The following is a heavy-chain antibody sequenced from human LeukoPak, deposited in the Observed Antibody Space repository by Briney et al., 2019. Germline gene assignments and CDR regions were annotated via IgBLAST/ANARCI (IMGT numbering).Heavy chain of an antibody. V-gene: IGHV3-21*01. J-gene: IGHJ6*03. CDR3: ARDPYSGGYGADYYYYMDV. D-gene: IGHD1-26*01. Sequence: PGGSLRLSCSASGFIFSSYNMNWVRQAPAQALEWVSSITSSSSHTFYADSVRGRYTIFRDNAQKSLYLQMDSLTAEDTAVYYCARDPYSGGYGADYYYYMDVWGKGTTVTVSS. CDR1: GFIFSSYN. CDR2: ITSSSSHT.